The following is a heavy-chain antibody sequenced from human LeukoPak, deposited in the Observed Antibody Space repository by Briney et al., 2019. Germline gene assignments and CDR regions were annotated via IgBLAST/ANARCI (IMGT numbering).Heavy chain of an antibody. CDR2: INHSGST. Sequence: PSETLSLTCAVYGGSFSGYYWSWIRQPPGKGLEWIGEINHSGSTNYNPSLKSRVTISVDTSKNQFSLKLSSVTAADTAVYYCARGLVVIRWFDPWGQGTLVTVSP. CDR3: ARGLVVIRWFDP. V-gene: IGHV4-34*01. D-gene: IGHD2-15*01. J-gene: IGHJ5*02. CDR1: GGSFSGYY.